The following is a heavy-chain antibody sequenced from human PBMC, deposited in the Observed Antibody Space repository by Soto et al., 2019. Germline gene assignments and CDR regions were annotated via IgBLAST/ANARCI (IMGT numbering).Heavy chain of an antibody. Sequence: PSETLSLTCTVSGGSVSSGSYYWSWIRQPPGKGLEWIGYIYYSGSTNYNPSLKSRVTISVDTSKNQFSLKLSSVTAADTAVYYCASSIVGATWGLDYWGQGTLGTVSS. CDR1: GGSVSSGSYY. V-gene: IGHV4-61*01. CDR2: IYYSGST. J-gene: IGHJ4*02. D-gene: IGHD1-26*01. CDR3: ASSIVGATWGLDY.